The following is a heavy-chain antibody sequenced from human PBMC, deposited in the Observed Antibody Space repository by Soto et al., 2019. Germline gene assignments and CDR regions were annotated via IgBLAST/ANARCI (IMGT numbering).Heavy chain of an antibody. V-gene: IGHV1-18*01. CDR3: ARXEYYYGSGRVVYYGMDV. Sequence: ASVKVSCKASGYTFTSYGISWVRQAPGQGLEWMGWISAYNGNTNYAQKLQGRVTMTTDTSTSTAYMELRSLRSDDTAVYYCARXEYYYGSGRVVYYGMDVWGQGTTVTVSS. J-gene: IGHJ6*02. D-gene: IGHD3-10*01. CDR2: ISAYNGNT. CDR1: GYTFTSYG.